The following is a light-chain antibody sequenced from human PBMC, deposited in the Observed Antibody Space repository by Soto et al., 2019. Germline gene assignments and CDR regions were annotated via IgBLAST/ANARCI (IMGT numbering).Light chain of an antibody. CDR1: QSLLYSNGYNY. Sequence: DIVMTQSLLSLPVTPGEPVSISCRSSQSLLYSNGYNYLDWYLQKPGQSPQLLIYLGSNRASGVPDRFSGSGSGTDFTLKISRVEAEDVGVYYCMQALQTPLTFGRGTKVDIK. J-gene: IGKJ4*01. CDR2: LGS. V-gene: IGKV2-28*01. CDR3: MQALQTPLT.